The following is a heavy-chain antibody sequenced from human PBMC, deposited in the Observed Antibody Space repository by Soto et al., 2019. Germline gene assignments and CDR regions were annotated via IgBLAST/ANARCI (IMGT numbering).Heavy chain of an antibody. Sequence: SETLSLTCTVSGGSISSSSYHWGWIRQPPGKGLEWIGSIYYSGSTYYNPSLKSRVTISVDTSKNQFSLKLSSVTAADTTVYYCARRILMVRGVIRGPAFDIWGQGTMVTVSS. D-gene: IGHD3-10*01. V-gene: IGHV4-39*01. CDR1: GGSISSSSYH. CDR2: IYYSGST. CDR3: ARRILMVRGVIRGPAFDI. J-gene: IGHJ3*02.